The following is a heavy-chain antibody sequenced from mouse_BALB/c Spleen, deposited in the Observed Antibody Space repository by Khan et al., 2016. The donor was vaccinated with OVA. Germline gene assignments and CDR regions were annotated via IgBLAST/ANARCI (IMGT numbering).Heavy chain of an antibody. CDR2: INPSTGYT. CDR1: GYTFINYW. CDR3: ARRGLRWDFDY. D-gene: IGHD1-1*01. Sequence: VQLQQSGAELAKPGASVKMSCKASGYTFINYWILWIKQRPGQGLEWIGYINPSTGYTEYNQNFKEKATLTADISSSTAYMQLSSLTSEDSAVYYCARRGLRWDFDYWGQGTTLTVSS. J-gene: IGHJ2*01. V-gene: IGHV1-7*01.